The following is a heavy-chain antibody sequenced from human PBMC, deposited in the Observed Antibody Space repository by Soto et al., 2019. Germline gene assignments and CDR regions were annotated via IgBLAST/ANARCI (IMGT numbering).Heavy chain of an antibody. Sequence: GGSLRLSCAASGFTFSSYAMSWVRQAPGKGLEWVSAISGSGGSTYYADSVKGRFTISRDNSKNTLYLQMNSLRAEDTAVYYCARGYYDFWSGYYPYYGMDVWGQGTTVTVSS. V-gene: IGHV3-23*01. CDR2: ISGSGGST. D-gene: IGHD3-3*01. CDR1: GFTFSSYA. CDR3: ARGYYDFWSGYYPYYGMDV. J-gene: IGHJ6*02.